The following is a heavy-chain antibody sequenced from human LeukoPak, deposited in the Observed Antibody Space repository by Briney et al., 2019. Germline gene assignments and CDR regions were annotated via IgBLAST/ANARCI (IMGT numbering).Heavy chain of an antibody. CDR3: AKGSGSSRYYYYYYMDV. D-gene: IGHD6-13*01. CDR2: IWYDGSNK. J-gene: IGHJ6*03. Sequence: GGSLRLSCAASGFTFSSYGMHWVRQAPGKGLEWVAVIWYDGSNKYYADSVKGRFTISRDNSKNTLYLQMNSLRAEDTAVYYCAKGSGSSRYYYYYYMDVWGKGTTVTVSS. V-gene: IGHV3-30*02. CDR1: GFTFSSYG.